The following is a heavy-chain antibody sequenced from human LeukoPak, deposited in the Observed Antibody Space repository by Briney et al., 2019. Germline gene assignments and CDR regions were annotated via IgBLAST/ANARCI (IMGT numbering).Heavy chain of an antibody. Sequence: GGSLRLSCAASGFSISGYDMHWVRQAPGKGLEWVALISSDGINKYYADSVKGRFTISRDNSQNTLYLQMNSLRSEDTAVFYCARDGSAITFGGVVASRPPFDYWGQGTLVTVSS. CDR1: GFSISGYD. J-gene: IGHJ4*02. D-gene: IGHD3-16*02. CDR2: ISSDGINK. V-gene: IGHV3-30-3*01. CDR3: ARDGSAITFGGVVASRPPFDY.